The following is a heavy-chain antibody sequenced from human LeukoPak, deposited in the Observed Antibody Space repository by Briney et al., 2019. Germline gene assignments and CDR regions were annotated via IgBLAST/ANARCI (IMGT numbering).Heavy chain of an antibody. CDR3: ARDTSGYYDY. Sequence: GGSLRLSCEASGFTFRNYGMHWVRQAPGKGLDWVGVIWFNGSNRYYADSVKGRFTISRDNSKNTLYLQVNSVRAEDTAVYYCARDTSGYYDYWGQGALVTASS. V-gene: IGHV3-33*01. CDR1: GFTFRNYG. CDR2: IWFNGSNR. D-gene: IGHD2-15*01. J-gene: IGHJ4*02.